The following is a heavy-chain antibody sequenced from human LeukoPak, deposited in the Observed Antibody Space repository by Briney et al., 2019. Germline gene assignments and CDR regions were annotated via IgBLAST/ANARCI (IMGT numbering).Heavy chain of an antibody. V-gene: IGHV4-59*12. Sequence: PSETLSLTCTVSGGSISSYYWSWIRQPPGKGLEWIGYIYYSGSTNYNPSLKGRVTISVDTSKNQFSLKLSSVTAADTAVYYCARGDRTTVTTVDPWGQGTLVTVSS. CDR3: ARGDRTTVTTVDP. CDR1: GGSISSYY. J-gene: IGHJ5*02. CDR2: IYYSGST. D-gene: IGHD4-11*01.